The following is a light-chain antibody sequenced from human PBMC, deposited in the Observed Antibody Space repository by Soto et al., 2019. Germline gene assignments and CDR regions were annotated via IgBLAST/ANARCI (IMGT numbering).Light chain of an antibody. CDR2: AAS. CDR3: QHYNNWPLA. CDR1: QSITNN. Sequence: EIVMTQSPGTLSVSPGERATLSCRASQSITNNLAWFQQRPGQAPRLIMHAASTRATGIPARFSGSGSGTEFTLTISSLQSEDFAVYYCQHYNNWPLAFGGGTKVDIK. V-gene: IGKV3D-15*01. J-gene: IGKJ4*01.